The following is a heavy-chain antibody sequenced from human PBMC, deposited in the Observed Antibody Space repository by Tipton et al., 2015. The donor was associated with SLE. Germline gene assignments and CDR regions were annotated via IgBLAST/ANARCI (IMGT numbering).Heavy chain of an antibody. CDR1: GFIFRNYV. J-gene: IGHJ4*02. CDR2: IHSGGNNT. CDR3: TVYDTSGHSSYYFDY. D-gene: IGHD3-22*01. V-gene: IGHV3-23*03. Sequence: GSLRLSCAASGFIFRNYVMSWVRQAPGKELEWVSTIHSGGNNTYYADSLKGRFTISRDKSKNTLYLQMSSLRAEDTALYYCTVYDTSGHSSYYFDYWGLGTLVTVSS.